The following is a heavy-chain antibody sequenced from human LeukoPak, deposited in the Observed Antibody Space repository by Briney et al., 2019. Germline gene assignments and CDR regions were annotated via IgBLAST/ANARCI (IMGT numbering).Heavy chain of an antibody. CDR3: ARDYIAYDPLDY. D-gene: IGHD3-3*01. V-gene: IGHV3-21*01. J-gene: IGHJ4*02. Sequence: GGSLRLSCAASGFTFSSYDMNWVRQAPGKGLEWVSSISSRSTSIYYADSVKGRFAISRDDAKNSLYLQMNSLKAEDTAVYWCARDYIAYDPLDYWGQGTLVTVSS. CDR1: GFTFSSYD. CDR2: ISSRSTSI.